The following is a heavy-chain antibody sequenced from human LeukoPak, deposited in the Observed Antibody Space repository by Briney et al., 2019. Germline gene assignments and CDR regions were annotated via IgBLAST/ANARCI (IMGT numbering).Heavy chain of an antibody. CDR2: INPNSGGT. CDR3: ARDGGITGTTNNWFDP. CDR1: GYTFTGYY. J-gene: IGHJ5*02. Sequence: ASVKVSCKASGYTFTGYYMHWVRQAPGQGLEWMGWINPNSGGTNYAQKFQGRVTMTRDTSISTAYMELSRLRSDDTAVYYCARDGGITGTTNNWFDPWGQGTLVTVSS. D-gene: IGHD1-7*01. V-gene: IGHV1-2*02.